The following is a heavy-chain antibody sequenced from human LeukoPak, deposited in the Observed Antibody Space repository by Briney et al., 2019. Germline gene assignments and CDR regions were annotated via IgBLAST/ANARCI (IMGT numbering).Heavy chain of an antibody. J-gene: IGHJ4*02. CDR3: ARVDYYYDSSGYSDY. Sequence: PSETLSLTCTVSGYSISSGHYWGWIRQPPGKGLEWIGSIYHSGSTYYNPSLKSRVTISVDTSKNQFSLKLSSVTAADTAVYYCARVDYYYDSSGYSDYWGQGTLVTVSS. CDR1: GYSISSGHY. D-gene: IGHD3-22*01. V-gene: IGHV4-38-2*02. CDR2: IYHSGST.